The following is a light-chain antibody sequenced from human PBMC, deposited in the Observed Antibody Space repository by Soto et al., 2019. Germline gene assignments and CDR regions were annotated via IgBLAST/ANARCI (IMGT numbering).Light chain of an antibody. J-gene: IGKJ2*01. Sequence: EIVMTQSPATLSVSPGERATLSCRASQSVSSNLTWYQQKPGQDPRLLIYGASTRATGIPARFSGSGSGTEFTLTIRRLPSEAFAVYHCQPYNNWPLYTFGQGTKADIK. CDR3: QPYNNWPLYT. V-gene: IGKV3-15*01. CDR2: GAS. CDR1: QSVSSN.